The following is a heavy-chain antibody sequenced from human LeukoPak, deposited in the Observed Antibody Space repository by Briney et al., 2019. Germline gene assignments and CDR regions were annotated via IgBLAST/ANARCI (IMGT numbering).Heavy chain of an antibody. CDR1: GFTFSSYT. D-gene: IGHD3-9*01. Sequence: SGGSLRLSCAASGFTFSSYTMNWVRQAPGKGLEWLSYISGGSSTIYYADSVKGRFTISRDNAKNSLYLQMNSLRDEDTAVYYCARGLTGYPYYFDYWGQGTLVTVSS. V-gene: IGHV3-48*02. CDR2: ISGGSSTI. J-gene: IGHJ4*02. CDR3: ARGLTGYPYYFDY.